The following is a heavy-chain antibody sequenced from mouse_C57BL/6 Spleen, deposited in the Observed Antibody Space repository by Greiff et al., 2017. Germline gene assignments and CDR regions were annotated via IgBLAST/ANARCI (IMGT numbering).Heavy chain of an antibody. Sequence: EVKLVESGEGLVKPGGSLKLSCAASGFTFSSYAMSWVRQTPEKRLAWVAYISSGGDYIYYAETVKGRFTISRDNARNTLYLQMSSLKSEDTAMYYCTRDRGYYGEVDYWGQGTSVTVSS. CDR2: ISSGGDYI. V-gene: IGHV5-9-1*02. D-gene: IGHD1-1*01. CDR3: TRDRGYYGEVDY. J-gene: IGHJ4*01. CDR1: GFTFSSYA.